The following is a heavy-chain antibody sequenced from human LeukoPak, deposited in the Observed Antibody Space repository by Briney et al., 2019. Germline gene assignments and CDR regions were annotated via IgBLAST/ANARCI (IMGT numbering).Heavy chain of an antibody. CDR2: IYMSGST. CDR1: GGSISSYY. CDR3: AREAGSSWSRGLDI. V-gene: IGHV4-4*07. D-gene: IGHD6-13*01. Sequence: SETLSLTCTVSGGSISSYYWSWIRHPTGKGLEWIGRIYMSGSTNYNSSLKSRVNMSVDTSKNQFSLNLSSVTAADTAVYYCAREAGSSWSRGLDIWGQGTVVTVSS. J-gene: IGHJ3*02.